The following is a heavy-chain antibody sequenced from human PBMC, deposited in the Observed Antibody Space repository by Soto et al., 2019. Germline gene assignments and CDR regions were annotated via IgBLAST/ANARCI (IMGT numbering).Heavy chain of an antibody. V-gene: IGHV1-2*02. CDR3: ARDGQRYHYYGSGSHRAFDI. CDR1: GYTFTGYY. J-gene: IGHJ3*02. Sequence: GASVKVSCKASGYTFTGYYMHWVRQAPGQGLEWMGWINPNSGGTNYAQKFQGRVTMTRDTSISTAYMELSRLRSDDTAVYYCARDGQRYHYYGSGSHRAFDIWGQGTMVPVSS. D-gene: IGHD3-10*01. CDR2: INPNSGGT.